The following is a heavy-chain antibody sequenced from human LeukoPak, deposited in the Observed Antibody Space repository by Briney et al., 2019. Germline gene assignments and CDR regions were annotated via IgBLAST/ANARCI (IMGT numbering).Heavy chain of an antibody. Sequence: GGSLRLSCEASGFXFSSYEINWVRLAPGKGLEWVSFISSSGSTIYYTDSVKGRFTISRDNAKNSLYLQMHSLRAEDTAVYYCARVLLVHWGGDVVDDYWGQGTLVIVSS. CDR3: ARVLLVHWGGDVVDDY. J-gene: IGHJ4*02. CDR1: GFXFSSYE. D-gene: IGHD7-27*01. V-gene: IGHV3-48*03. CDR2: ISSSGSTI.